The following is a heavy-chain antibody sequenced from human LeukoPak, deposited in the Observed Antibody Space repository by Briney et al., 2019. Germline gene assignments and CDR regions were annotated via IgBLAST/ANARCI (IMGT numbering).Heavy chain of an antibody. D-gene: IGHD1-26*01. CDR1: GYSFSSYW. CDR3: ARRISGYYIDY. V-gene: IGHV5-51*01. CDR2: IYPGDSDT. J-gene: IGHJ4*02. Sequence: GESLKISCKGSGYSFSSYWIGWVRQMPGKGLEWVGIIYPGDSDTRYSPSFQGQVTISADKSISTAYLQWSSLKASDTAIYFCARRISGYYIDYWGQGTLVSVSS.